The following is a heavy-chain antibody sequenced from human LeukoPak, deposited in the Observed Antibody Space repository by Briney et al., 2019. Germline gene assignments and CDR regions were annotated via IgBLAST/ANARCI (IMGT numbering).Heavy chain of an antibody. Sequence: GGSLRLSCAASGFTFSSYWMHWVRQAPGEGLAWVSRINSDGSSTSYADSVKGRFTISRDNAKNTLYLQMSSLRAEDTAVYYCARWEYSSSSGGNWFDPWGQGTLVTVSS. CDR2: INSDGSST. CDR3: ARWEYSSSSGGNWFDP. V-gene: IGHV3-74*01. J-gene: IGHJ5*02. CDR1: GFTFSSYW. D-gene: IGHD6-6*01.